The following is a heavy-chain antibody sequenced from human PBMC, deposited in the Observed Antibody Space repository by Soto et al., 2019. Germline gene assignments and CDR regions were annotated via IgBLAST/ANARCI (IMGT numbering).Heavy chain of an antibody. CDR1: GGSISSGGYY. CDR3: ARDGDETGDPYYFDY. V-gene: IGHV4-31*03. D-gene: IGHD7-27*01. Sequence: KQSQTLSLTCTVSGGSISSGGYYWSWIRQHPGKGLEWIGYIYYSGSTYYNPSLKSRVTISVDTSKNQFSLKLSSVTAADTAVYYCARDGDETGDPYYFDYWGQGTLVTVSS. CDR2: IYYSGST. J-gene: IGHJ4*02.